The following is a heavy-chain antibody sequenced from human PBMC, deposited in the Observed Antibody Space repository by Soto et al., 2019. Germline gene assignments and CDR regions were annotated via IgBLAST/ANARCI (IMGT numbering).Heavy chain of an antibody. D-gene: IGHD1-1*01. CDR1: GFTFSSYG. J-gene: IGHJ6*02. CDR2: ISYDGSNK. V-gene: IGHV3-30*18. Sequence: LRLSCAASGFTFSSYGMHWVRQAPGKGLEWVAVISYDGSNKYYADSVKGRFTISRDNSKNTLYLQMNSLRAEDTAVYYCAKDTTGTTDYYYGMDVWGQGTTVTVSS. CDR3: AKDTTGTTDYYYGMDV.